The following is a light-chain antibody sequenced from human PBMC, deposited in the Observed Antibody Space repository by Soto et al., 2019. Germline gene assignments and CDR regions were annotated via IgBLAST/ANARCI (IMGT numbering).Light chain of an antibody. J-gene: IGLJ2*01. Sequence: QAVVTQPPSVSGAPGQRVTISCTGSRSNIGAGYDVHWYQQFPGTAPKLLFPGRFSVSKSGTSSSLAITGLQPDDEADYYCQSYDYSLGGVVFGGGTQLTVL. CDR1: RSNIGAGYD. CDR3: QSYDYSLGGVV. V-gene: IGLV1-40*01.